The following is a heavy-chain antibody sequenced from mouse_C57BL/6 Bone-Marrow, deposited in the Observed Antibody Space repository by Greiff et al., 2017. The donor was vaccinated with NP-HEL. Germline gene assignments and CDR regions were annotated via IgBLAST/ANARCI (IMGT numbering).Heavy chain of an antibody. CDR1: GYTFTSYW. CDR2: IDPSDSYT. V-gene: IGHV1-69*01. J-gene: IGHJ3*01. Sequence: QVQLQQPGAELVMPGASVKLSCKASGYTFTSYWMHWVKQRPGQGLEWIGEIDPSDSYTNYNQKFKGKSTLTVDKSSSTAYMQLSSLTSEDSAVYYCCLSWFAYWGQGTLVTVSA. CDR3: CLSWFAY.